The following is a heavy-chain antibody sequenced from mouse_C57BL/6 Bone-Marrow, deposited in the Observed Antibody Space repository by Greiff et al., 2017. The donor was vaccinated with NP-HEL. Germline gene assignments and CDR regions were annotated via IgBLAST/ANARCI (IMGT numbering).Heavy chain of an antibody. V-gene: IGHV1-63*01. CDR1: GYTFTNYW. J-gene: IGHJ4*01. CDR3: ARKNDYDEGGYAMDY. Sequence: QVQLQQSGAELVRPGTSVKMSCKASGYTFTNYWIGWAKQRPGHGLEWIGDIYPGGGYTNYNEKFKGKATLTADKSSSTAYMQFSSLTSADSAIYYCARKNDYDEGGYAMDYWGQGTSVTVSS. D-gene: IGHD2-4*01. CDR2: IYPGGGYT.